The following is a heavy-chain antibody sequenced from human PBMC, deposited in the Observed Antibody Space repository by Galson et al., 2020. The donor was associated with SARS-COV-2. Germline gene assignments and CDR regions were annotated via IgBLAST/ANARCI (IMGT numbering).Heavy chain of an antibody. D-gene: IGHD3-10*01. J-gene: IGHJ4*02. CDR1: GFTFSNAW. CDR2: IKSKHDGGTT. Sequence: GGSLRLSCAASGFTFSNAWMSWVRQAPGKGLEWIGRIKSKHDGGTTDYAAPVKGRFTISRDDSKNTLYLQMNSLKTEDTAVYYCTTVDYYYTSGSYYCFDYWGQGTLVTVSS. V-gene: IGHV3-15*01. CDR3: TTVDYYYTSGSYYCFDY.